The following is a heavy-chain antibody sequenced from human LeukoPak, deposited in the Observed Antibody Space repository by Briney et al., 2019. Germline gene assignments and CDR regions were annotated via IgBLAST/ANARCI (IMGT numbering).Heavy chain of an antibody. CDR2: IYSGTT. CDR3: ARHYYGSGIRGLAFDA. J-gene: IGHJ4*02. D-gene: IGHD3-10*01. Sequence: SETLSLTCTVSGGSISSSSYYWGWIRQPPGKGLEWVGSIYSGTTYYKPSLKSRVTIPVHTSKSQFSLKLNALTAADTAVYYCARHYYGSGIRGLAFDAWGQGILVTVSS. CDR1: GGSISSSSYY. V-gene: IGHV4-39*01.